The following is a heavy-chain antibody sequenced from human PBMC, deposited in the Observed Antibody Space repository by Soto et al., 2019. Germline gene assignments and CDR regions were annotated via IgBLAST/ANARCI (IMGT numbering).Heavy chain of an antibody. CDR2: INTGVGNA. V-gene: IGHV1-46*01. J-gene: IGHJ4*02. CDR3: TTLTSSNFDY. Sequence: ASVKVSCKASGYTFTMLYMHWVRQAPGQGLEWMGMINTGVGNADYAQRFQDRFTMTRDPSTNTVYMELSSLRSDDKAVYYCTTLTSSNFDYWGQGTLVTVSS. CDR1: GYTFTMLY. D-gene: IGHD2-2*01.